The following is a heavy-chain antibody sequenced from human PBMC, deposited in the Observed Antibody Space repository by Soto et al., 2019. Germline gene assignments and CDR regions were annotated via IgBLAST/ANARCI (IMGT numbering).Heavy chain of an antibody. J-gene: IGHJ3*01. CDR1: GAVVTSGENY. CDR3: VRDLAHGYTGNV. V-gene: IGHV4-30-4*08. CDR2: IYDSGVT. D-gene: IGHD5-18*01. Sequence: SETLSLTCSVSGAVVTSGENYWSWVRQPPGKGLEWLGYIYDSGVTSYTPALKSRVTLSLDRPNNQVSLMLRSVTAADTAVYFCVRDLAHGYTGNVWRHGTLAT.